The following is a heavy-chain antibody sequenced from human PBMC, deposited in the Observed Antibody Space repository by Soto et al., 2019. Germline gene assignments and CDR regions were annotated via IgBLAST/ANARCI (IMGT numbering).Heavy chain of an antibody. V-gene: IGHV1-18*01. D-gene: IGHD4-17*01. J-gene: IGHJ6*02. Sequence: ASVKVSCKASGYTFTSYGISWVRQAPGQGLEWMGWISAYNGHTNYAQKLQGRVTMTTDTSTSTAYMELRSLRSDDTAVYYCARMDVKVTTSHYVYYGMDVWGQGTTLTVSS. CDR2: ISAYNGHT. CDR3: ARMDVKVTTSHYVYYGMDV. CDR1: GYTFTSYG.